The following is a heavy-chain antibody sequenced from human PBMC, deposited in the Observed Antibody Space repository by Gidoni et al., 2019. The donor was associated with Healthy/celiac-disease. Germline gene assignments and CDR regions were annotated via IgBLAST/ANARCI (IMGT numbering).Heavy chain of an antibody. D-gene: IGHD3-22*01. V-gene: IGHV4-59*01. J-gene: IGHJ3*02. CDR2: IYYSGST. Sequence: QVQLQESGPGLVKPSETLSLTCSVSGGSISSYYWSWIRQPPGKGLEWIGYIYYSGSTNYNPSLKSRVTISVDTSKNQFSLKLSSVTAADTAVYYCARGGYGDSSGYYSRRDAFDIWGQGTMVTVSS. CDR3: ARGGYGDSSGYYSRRDAFDI. CDR1: GGSISSYY.